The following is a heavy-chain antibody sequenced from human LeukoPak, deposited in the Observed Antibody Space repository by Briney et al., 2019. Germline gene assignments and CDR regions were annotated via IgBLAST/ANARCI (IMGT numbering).Heavy chain of an antibody. CDR1: GYTFTSYD. CDR2: MNPNSGDT. V-gene: IGHV1-8*01. CDR3: AREPTGYRTHWFDP. Sequence: GASVKVSCKASGYTFTSYDINWVRQATGQGLEWMGWMNPNSGDTGYAQKFQGRVTMTRNTSISTAYMELSSLRSEDTAVYYCAREPTGYRTHWFDPWGQGTLVTVSS. D-gene: IGHD2-2*02. J-gene: IGHJ5*02.